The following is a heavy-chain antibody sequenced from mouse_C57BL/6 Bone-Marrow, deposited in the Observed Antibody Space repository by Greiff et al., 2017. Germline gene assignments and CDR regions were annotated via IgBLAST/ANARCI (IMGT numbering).Heavy chain of an antibody. D-gene: IGHD1-1*01. CDR3: ARDYYGSSYYY. Sequence: QVQLKQPGAELEKPGASVKMSCKASGYTFTSYWITWVKQRPGQGLEWIGDIYPGSGSTNYNEKFKSKATLTVDTSSSTAYMQLSSLTSEDSAVYYCARDYYGSSYYYWGQGTTLTVSS. V-gene: IGHV1-55*01. J-gene: IGHJ2*01. CDR1: GYTFTSYW. CDR2: IYPGSGST.